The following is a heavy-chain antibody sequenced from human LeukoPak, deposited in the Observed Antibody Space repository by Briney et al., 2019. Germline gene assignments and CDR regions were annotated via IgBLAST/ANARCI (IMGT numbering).Heavy chain of an antibody. D-gene: IGHD6-13*01. CDR2: ISWNSGSI. CDR3: ARDQGSSSWYPYYFDY. CDR1: GFTFDDYA. V-gene: IGHV3-9*01. Sequence: GGSLRLSCAASGFTFDDYAMHWVRQAPGKGLEWVSGISWNSGSIGYADSVKGRFTISRDNAKNSLYLQMNSLRAEDTAVYYCARDQGSSSWYPYYFDYWGQGTLVTVSS. J-gene: IGHJ4*02.